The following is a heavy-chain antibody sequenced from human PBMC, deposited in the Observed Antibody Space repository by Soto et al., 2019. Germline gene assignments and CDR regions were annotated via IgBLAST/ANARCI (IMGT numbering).Heavy chain of an antibody. V-gene: IGHV3-23*01. D-gene: IGHD5-12*01. Sequence: EVQLLESGGGLVQPRGSLRLSCAASGFTFSNYAMNWVRQAPGKGLEWVSTISSSSGSTYYADSVKGRFTISRDNSKNILYLQMNSLRGDDTAVYYCAKVGSERYSGQHSDYWGQGTLVTISS. J-gene: IGHJ4*02. CDR3: AKVGSERYSGQHSDY. CDR1: GFTFSNYA. CDR2: ISSSSGST.